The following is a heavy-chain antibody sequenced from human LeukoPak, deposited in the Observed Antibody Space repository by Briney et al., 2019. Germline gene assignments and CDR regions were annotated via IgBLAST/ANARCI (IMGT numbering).Heavy chain of an antibody. CDR3: ARELLGHGYNSGDFDY. CDR1: GFTFSSYW. D-gene: IGHD5-24*01. J-gene: IGHJ4*02. CDR2: IKQDGNEK. Sequence: GGSLRLSCAASGFTFSSYWMSWVRQAPGKGLEWVANIKQDGNEKYYVDSVKGRFTISRDNAKNSLYLLMNSLRAEDTAVYYCARELLGHGYNSGDFDYWGQGTLVTVSS. V-gene: IGHV3-7*01.